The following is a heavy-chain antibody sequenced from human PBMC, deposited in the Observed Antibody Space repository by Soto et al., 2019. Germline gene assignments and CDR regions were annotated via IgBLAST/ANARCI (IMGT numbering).Heavy chain of an antibody. V-gene: IGHV1-2*04. CDR3: ARERDSSIRFDP. J-gene: IGHJ5*02. CDR1: GYTFTSHA. CDR2: INPNSGGT. Sequence: ASVKVSCKASGYTFTSHAMHWVRQAPGQRLEWMGWINPNSGGTKYAQKFQGWVTITRDTSISTAYMELSRLRADDTAVYYCARERDSSIRFDPWGQGTLVTVSS. D-gene: IGHD3-22*01.